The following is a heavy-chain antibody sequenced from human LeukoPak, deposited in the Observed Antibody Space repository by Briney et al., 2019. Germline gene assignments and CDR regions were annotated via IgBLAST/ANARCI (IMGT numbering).Heavy chain of an antibody. CDR2: IYNIGNT. CDR1: GGSISTYY. D-gene: IGHD6-6*01. Sequence: SETLSLTCTVSGGSISTYYWSWIRQSQGKGLEWIGYIYNIGNTNYNPSLESRVTISVDTSKNQFSLKLRSVSAADTAVYYCARGSYYFDYWGQGTLVTVSS. V-gene: IGHV4-59*01. CDR3: ARGSYYFDY. J-gene: IGHJ4*02.